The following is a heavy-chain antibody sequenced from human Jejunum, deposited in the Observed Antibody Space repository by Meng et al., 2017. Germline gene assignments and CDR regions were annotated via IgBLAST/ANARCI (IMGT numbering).Heavy chain of an antibody. CDR2: ISGLSGGT. D-gene: IGHD3-16*01. Sequence: QVQLVQSGGEVKKPGASVKVSCKASGYPFTGDGISWVRQASGQGLEWMGWISGLSGGTKYSQKFQGRVTMTTDTSTSTAYMELRSLRSDDTAVYYCARGGGSTAYFDYWGQGTLVTVSS. J-gene: IGHJ4*02. CDR3: ARGGGSTAYFDY. V-gene: IGHV1-18*01. CDR1: GYPFTGDG.